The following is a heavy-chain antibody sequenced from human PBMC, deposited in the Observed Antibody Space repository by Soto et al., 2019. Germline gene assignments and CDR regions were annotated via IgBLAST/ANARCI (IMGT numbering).Heavy chain of an antibody. D-gene: IGHD3-10*01. CDR3: ARDRVRGALPQYGMDD. V-gene: IGHV3-21*01. CDR1: GFTFSSYS. CDR2: IRGVDNNK. Sequence: GGSLRLSCAVSGFTFSSYSMNWARQAPGKGLEWVSSIRGVDNNKYSAASVRGRFTISRDNAKNSLFLHLSGLTADDTAVYYCARDRVRGALPQYGMDDWGQGTTVTVSS. J-gene: IGHJ6*02.